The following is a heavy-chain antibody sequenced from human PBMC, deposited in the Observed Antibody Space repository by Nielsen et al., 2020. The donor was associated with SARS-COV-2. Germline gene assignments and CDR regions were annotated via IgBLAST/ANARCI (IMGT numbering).Heavy chain of an antibody. Sequence: GESLKISCAASGFTFTNYAMNWVRQVPGKGLEWVSGVNSNGLSTNYRESVKGRFTISRDNSKNTLYLQMNRLRAEDTALYHCARDNRLVAAGYYYGMDVWGQGTAVTVSS. CDR2: VNSNGLST. CDR3: ARDNRLVAAGYYYGMDV. D-gene: IGHD6-13*01. V-gene: IGHV3-23*03. CDR1: GFTFTNYA. J-gene: IGHJ6*02.